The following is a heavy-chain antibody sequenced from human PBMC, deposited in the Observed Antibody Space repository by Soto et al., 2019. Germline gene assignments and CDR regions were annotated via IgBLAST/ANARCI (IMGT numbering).Heavy chain of an antibody. V-gene: IGHV4-61*08. CDR2: ISHSGST. Sequence: QVRLQESGPGLVKPSETLSLTCIVSGGSVSSGGFHWSWIRQSPGKGLEWIGYISHSGSTKNNPSLKSRATPSIDTSTNQFSLSLNAVTAADAGVFYCARVACSGGGCFYYYGLDVWGQGTTVAVSS. J-gene: IGHJ6*02. CDR1: GGSVSSGGFH. D-gene: IGHD2-15*01. CDR3: ARVACSGGGCFYYYGLDV.